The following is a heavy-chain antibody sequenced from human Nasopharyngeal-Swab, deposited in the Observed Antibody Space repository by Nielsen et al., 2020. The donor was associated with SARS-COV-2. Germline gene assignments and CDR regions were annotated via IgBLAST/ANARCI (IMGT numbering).Heavy chain of an antibody. V-gene: IGHV4-34*09. J-gene: IGHJ6*02. D-gene: IGHD3-10*01. Sequence: WISQPPGKGLEWIGELPPICFPPYPPSLKSRVTISVDTSKNQFSLKLSSVTAADTAVYYCAREALKELLWFGESSSYYGMDVWGQGTTVTVSS. CDR2: LPPICFP. CDR3: AREALKELLWFGESSSYYGMDV.